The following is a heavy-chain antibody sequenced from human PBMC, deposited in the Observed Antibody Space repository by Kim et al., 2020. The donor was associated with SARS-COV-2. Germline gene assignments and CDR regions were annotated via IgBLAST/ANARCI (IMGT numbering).Heavy chain of an antibody. J-gene: IGHJ4*02. Sequence: ADTVKGRFTISRDNSKNTLYLQMSSLRAEDTAVYYCVKDVARGIAAPFDYWGQGTLVTVSS. D-gene: IGHD6-13*01. CDR3: VKDVARGIAAPFDY. V-gene: IGHV3-64D*06.